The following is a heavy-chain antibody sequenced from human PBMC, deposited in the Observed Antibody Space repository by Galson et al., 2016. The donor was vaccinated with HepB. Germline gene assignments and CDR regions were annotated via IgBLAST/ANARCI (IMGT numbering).Heavy chain of an antibody. V-gene: IGHV3-21*01. J-gene: IGHJ4*02. CDR2: ISSSSSYI. D-gene: IGHD1-26*01. Sequence: SLRLSCAASGFTFSSYSTNWVRQAPGKGLEWVSSISSSSSYIYYADSVKGRFTIPRDYARNSLYLQMNSLRAEDTAVYYCARGDIVGAIFDYWGQGTLVTVSS. CDR1: GFTFSSYS. CDR3: ARGDIVGAIFDY.